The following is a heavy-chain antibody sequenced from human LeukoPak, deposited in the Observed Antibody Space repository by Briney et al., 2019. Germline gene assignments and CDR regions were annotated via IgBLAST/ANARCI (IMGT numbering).Heavy chain of an antibody. Sequence: SETLSLTCAVYGGSFSGYYWSWIRQPPGKGLEWIGEINHSGSTNYNPSLKSLVTISVDTSKNQFSLKLSSVTAADTAVYYCARGSGPMVRDWGQGTLVTVSS. V-gene: IGHV4-34*01. D-gene: IGHD3-10*01. CDR1: GGSFSGYY. CDR2: INHSGST. J-gene: IGHJ1*01. CDR3: ARGSGPMVRD.